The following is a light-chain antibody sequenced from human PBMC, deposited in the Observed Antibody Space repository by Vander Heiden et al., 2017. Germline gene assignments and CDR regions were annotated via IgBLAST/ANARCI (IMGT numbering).Light chain of an antibody. CDR3: QSYDSSNFWV. V-gene: IGLV6-57*01. CDR2: EDN. Sequence: FMLTQPPSVSESPGTPVTISCTRSSGSIASNYVQWYQQRPGSTATTVIYEDNQRPSWGPDRFSGSIDSSSNAASLTIAGQKTEDEADYYCQSYDSSNFWVFGGGTKLTVL. J-gene: IGLJ3*02. CDR1: SGSIASNY.